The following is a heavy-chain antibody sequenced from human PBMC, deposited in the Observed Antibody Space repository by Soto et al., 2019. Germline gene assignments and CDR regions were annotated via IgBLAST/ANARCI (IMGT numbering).Heavy chain of an antibody. D-gene: IGHD3-3*01. J-gene: IGHJ6*02. CDR1: GFTFSSYW. CDR2: IKQDGSEK. Sequence: GGSLRLSCAASGFTFSSYWMSWVRQAPGKGLEWVANIKQDGSEKYYVDSVKGRFTISRDNAKNSLYLQMNSLRAEDTAVYYCARDPNYDFWSGYYYGMDVWGQGTTVTV. V-gene: IGHV3-7*01. CDR3: ARDPNYDFWSGYYYGMDV.